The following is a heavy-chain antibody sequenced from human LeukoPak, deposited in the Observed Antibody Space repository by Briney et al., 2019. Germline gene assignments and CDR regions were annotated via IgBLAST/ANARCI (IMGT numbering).Heavy chain of an antibody. CDR3: AREGSGTSSPMAY. D-gene: IGHD1-14*01. CDR1: GGSFSTYA. V-gene: IGHV1-69*04. CDR2: IYPMLGVD. J-gene: IGHJ4*02. Sequence: ASAKVSCEASGGSFSTYAVSWVRQAPGQGLEWMGRIYPMLGVDNYAQRFQGRVTITADKSTGTAYMELNSLTSEDTAVYYCAREGSGTSSPMAYWGQGTLVTVSS.